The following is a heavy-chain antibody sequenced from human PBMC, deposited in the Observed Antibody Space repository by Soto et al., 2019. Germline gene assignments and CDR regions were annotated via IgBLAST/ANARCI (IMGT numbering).Heavy chain of an antibody. D-gene: IGHD6-19*01. V-gene: IGHV3-48*02. CDR2: ISGSGGTI. Sequence: EVQLVESGGGMVQPGGSLRVSCAASGFTLSSYSMHWVRQAPGKGLEWVSYISGSGGTIYYADSVKGRFTISRDNAKNSLSVQMHSLRDEDTAVYFCARETGLRSSGWAYYFDFWGQGTRVTVSS. CDR3: ARETGLRSSGWAYYFDF. J-gene: IGHJ4*02. CDR1: GFTLSSYS.